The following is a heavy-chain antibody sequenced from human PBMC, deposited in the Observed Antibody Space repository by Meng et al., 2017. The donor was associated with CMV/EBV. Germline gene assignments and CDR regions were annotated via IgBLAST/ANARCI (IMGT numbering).Heavy chain of an antibody. V-gene: IGHV3-30-3*01. CDR1: GFTFGGYA. J-gene: IGHJ4*02. Sequence: GESLKISCVASGFTFGGYAMHWVRQAPGKGLEWVGFTSYDGVKTFYGDAVKGRFTMSRDNSKNTLYLELNSLRPDDTAVYYCAGGQWELLFDYWGQGTLVTVSS. CDR2: TSYDGVKT. CDR3: AGGQWELLFDY. D-gene: IGHD1-26*01.